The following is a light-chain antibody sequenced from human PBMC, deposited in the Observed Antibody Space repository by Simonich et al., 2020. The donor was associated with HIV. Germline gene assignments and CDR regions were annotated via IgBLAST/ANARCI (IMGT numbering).Light chain of an antibody. CDR1: QSVLYSSNNKNY. J-gene: IGKJ2*01. Sequence: DIVMTQSPDSLAVSLGERATINCKSSQSVLYSSNNKNYLAWYQQKPGQPQKLLIYWASTREAGVPDRFSGSGSGPDFTLTISTLQAEDVAVYYCQQYYDTPYTFGQGTKLEI. CDR3: QQYYDTPYT. CDR2: WAS. V-gene: IGKV4-1*01.